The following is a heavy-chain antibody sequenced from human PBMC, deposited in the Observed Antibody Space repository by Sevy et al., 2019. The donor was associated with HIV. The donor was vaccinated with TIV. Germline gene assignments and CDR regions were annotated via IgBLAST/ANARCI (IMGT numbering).Heavy chain of an antibody. Sequence: GGFLRLSCAASGFTFSRYAMNWVRQAPGKGLEWVAVISSDGRNKYYADSVKARFTISRDNSKNTLYLQMNSLRSEDTALYYCARDKGESSSSFLGELSYWGQGTLVTVSS. V-gene: IGHV3-30*04. J-gene: IGHJ4*02. D-gene: IGHD3-16*02. CDR3: ARDKGESSSSFLGELSY. CDR1: GFTFSRYA. CDR2: ISSDGRNK.